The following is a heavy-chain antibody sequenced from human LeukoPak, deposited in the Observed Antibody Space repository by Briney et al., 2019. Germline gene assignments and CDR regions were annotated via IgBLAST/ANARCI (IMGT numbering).Heavy chain of an antibody. Sequence: PSETLSLTCAVYGGSFSGSYRSWIRQPPGKGLEWIGEINRSRSANYNPSLKSRVTISLDTSKNQFSLKLRSVTAADTAIYYCATGAGAFDIWAQGTMVTVSS. D-gene: IGHD3-10*01. J-gene: IGHJ3*02. V-gene: IGHV4-34*01. CDR3: ATGAGAFDI. CDR2: INRSRSA. CDR1: GGSFSGSY.